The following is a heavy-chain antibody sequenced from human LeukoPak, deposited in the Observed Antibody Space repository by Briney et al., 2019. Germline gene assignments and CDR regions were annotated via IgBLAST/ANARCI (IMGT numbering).Heavy chain of an antibody. J-gene: IGHJ5*02. D-gene: IGHD3-3*01. V-gene: IGHV3-48*01. CDR3: ARDHNDFWSGYSTYNRFDP. CDR2: ISSSSSTI. CDR1: GFTFSSYS. Sequence: GGSLRLSCAASGFTFSSYSMNWVRQAPGKGLEWVSYISSSSSTIYYADSVKGRFTISRDNAKNSLYLQMNSLRAEDTAVYYCARDHNDFWSGYSTYNRFDPWGQGTLVTVSS.